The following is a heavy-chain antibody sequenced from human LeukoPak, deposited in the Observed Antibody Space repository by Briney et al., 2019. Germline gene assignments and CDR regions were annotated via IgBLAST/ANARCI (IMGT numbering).Heavy chain of an antibody. Sequence: ASVKVSCTASGYTFTGYYMHWVRQAPGQGLEWMGWINPNSGGTNYAQKFQGRVTMTRDTSISTAYMELSRLRSDDTAVYYCVSYGSGSYFADYWGQGTLVTVSS. J-gene: IGHJ4*02. CDR3: VSYGSGSYFADY. D-gene: IGHD3-10*01. CDR1: GYTFTGYY. V-gene: IGHV1-2*02. CDR2: INPNSGGT.